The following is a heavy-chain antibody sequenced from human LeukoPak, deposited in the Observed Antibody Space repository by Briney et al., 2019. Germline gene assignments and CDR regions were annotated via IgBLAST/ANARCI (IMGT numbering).Heavy chain of an antibody. D-gene: IGHD3-22*01. CDR3: AKDGSGGHYSLDY. V-gene: IGHV3-23*01. CDR1: DFTFRTYS. Sequence: GGSLRLSCIASDFTFRTYSMSWIRQAPGKGLEWVSAISVSGATFYADSVKGRFTISRDNSKNTLYLQMNSLRAEDTAVYYCAKDGSGGHYSLDYWGQGTLVTVSS. CDR2: ISVSGAT. J-gene: IGHJ4*02.